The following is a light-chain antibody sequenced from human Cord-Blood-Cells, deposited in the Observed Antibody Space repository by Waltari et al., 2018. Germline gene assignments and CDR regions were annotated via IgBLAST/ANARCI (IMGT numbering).Light chain of an antibody. CDR2: DAS. CDR1: KDISNY. Sequence: DIQMTQSPYSLSASVGDRVTITCQASKDISNYLNWYQQKPGKAPKLLIYDASNLETGVPSRFSGSGSGTDFTFTISSLQPEDIATYYCQQYDNLPYTFGQGTKLEIK. J-gene: IGKJ2*01. CDR3: QQYDNLPYT. V-gene: IGKV1-33*01.